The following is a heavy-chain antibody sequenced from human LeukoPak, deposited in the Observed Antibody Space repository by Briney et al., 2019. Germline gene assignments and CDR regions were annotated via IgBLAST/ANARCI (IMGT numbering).Heavy chain of an antibody. CDR2: ISSSSSTI. J-gene: IGHJ6*03. CDR1: GFTFSSYS. CDR3: ARSGSGNAYYYYYYMDV. D-gene: IGHD3-10*01. V-gene: IGHV3-48*01. Sequence: GGSLRLSCAASGFTFSSYSMNWVRQAPGKGLEWVSYISSSSSTIYYADSVKGRFTISRDNAKNSLYPQMNSLRAEDTAVYYCARSGSGNAYYYYYYMDVWGKGTTVTVSS.